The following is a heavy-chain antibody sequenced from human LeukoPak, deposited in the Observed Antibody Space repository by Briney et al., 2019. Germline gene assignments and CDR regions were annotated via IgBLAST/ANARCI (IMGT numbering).Heavy chain of an antibody. D-gene: IGHD2-2*01. V-gene: IGHV1-69*05. CDR1: GGTFSSYA. Sequence: SVKVSCKASGGTFSSYAISWVRQAPGQGLVWMGRIIPIFGTANYAQKFQGRVTITTDESTSTAYVELSSLRSEDTAVYYCARSSYASSRINWFDPWGQGTLVTVSS. J-gene: IGHJ5*02. CDR3: ARSSYASSRINWFDP. CDR2: IIPIFGTA.